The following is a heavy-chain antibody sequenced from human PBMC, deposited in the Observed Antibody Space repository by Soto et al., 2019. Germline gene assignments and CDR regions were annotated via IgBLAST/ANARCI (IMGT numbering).Heavy chain of an antibody. CDR3: ARHFSVDYFYY. CDR2: VYYSGTT. CDR1: GDSITSNSYF. V-gene: IGHV4-39*01. J-gene: IGHJ4*02. Sequence: QLQLQESGPGLVKPSETLSLTCTVSGDSITSNSYFWAWIRQPPGKGLGWIGSVYYSGTTYYNPSLKSRVTISVDRSKNQFSLKLSSVTAADPAVYCCARHFSVDYFYYWGQGALVTVSS.